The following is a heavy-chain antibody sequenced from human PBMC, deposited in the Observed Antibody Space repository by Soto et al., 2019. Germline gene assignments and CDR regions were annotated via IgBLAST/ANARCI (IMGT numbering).Heavy chain of an antibody. CDR2: IYYSGST. V-gene: IGHV4-59*12. CDR1: GGSISSYY. CDR3: ARDRNPKKVTTQHYYYYGMDV. Sequence: KTSETLSLTCTVSGGSISSYYWSWIRQPPGKGLEWIGYIYYSGSTNYNPSLKSRVTISVDTSKNQFSLKLSSVTAADTAVYYCARDRNPKKVTTQHYYYYGMDVWGQGTTVTVSS. J-gene: IGHJ6*02. D-gene: IGHD4-17*01.